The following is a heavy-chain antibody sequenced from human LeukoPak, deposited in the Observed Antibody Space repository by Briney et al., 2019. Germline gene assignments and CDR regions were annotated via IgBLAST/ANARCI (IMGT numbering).Heavy chain of an antibody. CDR2: INPNSGGT. Sequence: ASVKVSCKASGYTFTGYYMHWVRQAPGQGLEWMGWINPNSGGTNYAQKFQGRVTMTRDTSISTAYMELRSLRSDDTAVYYCARDRVQLERKGVNNWFDPWGQGTLVTVSS. CDR3: ARDRVQLERKGVNNWFDP. J-gene: IGHJ5*02. CDR1: GYTFTGYY. D-gene: IGHD1-1*01. V-gene: IGHV1-2*02.